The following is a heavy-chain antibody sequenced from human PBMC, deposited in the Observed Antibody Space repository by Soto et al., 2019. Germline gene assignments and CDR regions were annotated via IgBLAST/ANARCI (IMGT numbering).Heavy chain of an antibody. D-gene: IGHD5-12*01. Sequence: GGSLRLSCAASGFTFSSYAMSWVRQAPGKGLEWVSAISCSGGSTYYADSVKGRFTISRDNSKNTLYLQMNSLRAEDTAVYYCAIYSGYETNWFDPWGQGTLVTVSS. V-gene: IGHV3-23*01. CDR2: ISCSGGST. CDR1: GFTFSSYA. CDR3: AIYSGYETNWFDP. J-gene: IGHJ5*02.